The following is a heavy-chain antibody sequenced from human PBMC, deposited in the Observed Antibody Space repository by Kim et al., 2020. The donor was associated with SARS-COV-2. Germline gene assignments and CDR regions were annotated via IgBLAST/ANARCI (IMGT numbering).Heavy chain of an antibody. V-gene: IGHV4-59*13. CDR1: GGSISSYY. CDR3: AREVRYYYGSGSHWFDP. CDR2: IYYSGST. Sequence: SETLSLTCTVSGGSISSYYWSWIRQPPGKGLEWIGYIYYSGSTNYNPSLKSRVTISVDTSKNQFSLKLSSVTAADTAVYYCAREVRYYYGSGSHWFDPWGQGTLVTVSS. J-gene: IGHJ5*02. D-gene: IGHD3-10*01.